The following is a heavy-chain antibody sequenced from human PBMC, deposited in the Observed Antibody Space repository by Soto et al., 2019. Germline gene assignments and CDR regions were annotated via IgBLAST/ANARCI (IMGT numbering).Heavy chain of an antibody. CDR1: GFTFINYA. J-gene: IGHJ2*01. Sequence: EVQLLESGGGLVQPGGSLRLSCVASGFTFINYAMNWVRQTPGKGLEWVSGMSGGGDRTFDADSVKGRFTNSRDNSKNKGNLPVNSPGAYGAAVYQCTSMVLGAARRPDWWYFGLWGSSTVVPVSP. CDR3: TSMVLGAARRPDWWYFGL. V-gene: IGHV3-23*01. D-gene: IGHD3-10*01. CDR2: MSGGGDRT.